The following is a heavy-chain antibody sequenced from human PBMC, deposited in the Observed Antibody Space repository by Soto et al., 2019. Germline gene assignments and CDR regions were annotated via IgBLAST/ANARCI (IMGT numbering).Heavy chain of an antibody. D-gene: IGHD2-15*01. CDR2: INPSFGTA. Sequence: SVKVSCKASGYTFTSYAMHWVRQAPGQRLEWMGGINPSFGTANYAQKFQGRVTITADESTSTAYMELSSLRAEDTAVYYCANRKDGYCSGGSCWYYFDYWGQGTLVTVSS. J-gene: IGHJ4*02. CDR1: GYTFTSYA. CDR3: ANRKDGYCSGGSCWYYFDY. V-gene: IGHV1-69*13.